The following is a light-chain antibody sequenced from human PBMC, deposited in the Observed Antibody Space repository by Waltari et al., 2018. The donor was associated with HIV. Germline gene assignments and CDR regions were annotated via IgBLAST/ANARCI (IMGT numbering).Light chain of an antibody. CDR3: SSFTTSITVV. CDR1: SSDVGNYNQ. Sequence: QSALPQPPSVSGSLGQSVTISCTGTSSDVGNYNQVSWYHQSPVTAPKLMIYDVSNRPSGVPDRFSGSKSGNTASLTISGLHAEDEADYYCSSFTTSITVVFGGGTKLTVL. CDR2: DVS. V-gene: IGLV2-18*02. J-gene: IGLJ2*01.